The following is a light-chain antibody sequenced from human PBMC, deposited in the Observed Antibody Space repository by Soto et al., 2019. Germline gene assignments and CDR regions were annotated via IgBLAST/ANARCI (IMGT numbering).Light chain of an antibody. CDR1: QSVSSD. Sequence: EIVMTQSPATLSVSPGERATLSCRASQSVSSDLAWYEQKPGQAPRLLIYGASTRATGIPARFSGSGSGTEFTLTISSLQSEDSAVYYCQQYNNWPLTFGGGTMVDIK. V-gene: IGKV3-15*01. CDR3: QQYNNWPLT. CDR2: GAS. J-gene: IGKJ4*01.